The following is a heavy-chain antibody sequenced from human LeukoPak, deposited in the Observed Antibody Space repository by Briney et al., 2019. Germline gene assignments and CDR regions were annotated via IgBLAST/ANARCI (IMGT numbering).Heavy chain of an antibody. CDR1: GGTFSSYA. CDR2: IIPIFGTA. V-gene: IGHV1-69*05. CDR3: ASPAVGATFWTNAFDI. J-gene: IGHJ3*02. Sequence: ASVKVSCKASGGTFSSYAISWVRQAPGQGLEWMGRIIPIFGTANYAQKLQGRVTITTDESTSTAYMELSSLRSEDTAVYYCASPAVGATFWTNAFDIWGQGTMVTVSS. D-gene: IGHD1-26*01.